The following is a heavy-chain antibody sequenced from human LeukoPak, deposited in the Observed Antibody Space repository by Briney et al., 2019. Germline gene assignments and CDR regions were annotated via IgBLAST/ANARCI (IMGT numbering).Heavy chain of an antibody. CDR2: MSGSGGST. CDR3: AKALLSTATPYFDY. D-gene: IGHD5-18*01. Sequence: GGSLRLSCAASGFTISTYWMSWVRQAPGKGLERVSAMSGSGGSTYYADSVKGRFTVSRDNSKNTLYLQMNSLRAEDTAVYYCAKALLSTATPYFDYWGQGTLVTVSS. V-gene: IGHV3-23*01. J-gene: IGHJ4*02. CDR1: GFTISTYW.